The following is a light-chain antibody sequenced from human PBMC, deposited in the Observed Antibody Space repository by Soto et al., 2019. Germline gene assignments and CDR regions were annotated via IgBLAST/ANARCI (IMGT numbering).Light chain of an antibody. CDR2: NAS. V-gene: IGKV3-20*01. CDR3: QHYGGSSWT. CDR1: QSVGRDY. J-gene: IGKJ1*01. Sequence: EIVLTHSPATLSLSLWEMATLSCRASQSVGRDYLAWYQQKPGQAPRVVIYNASNRASGIPDRFSGSGSGTDFTLTISRLEPEDFAVYYCQHYGGSSWTFGQGTKVDIK.